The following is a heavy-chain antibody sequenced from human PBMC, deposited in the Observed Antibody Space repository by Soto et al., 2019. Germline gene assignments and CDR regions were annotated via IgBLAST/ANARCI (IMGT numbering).Heavy chain of an antibody. CDR1: GFTFNTYW. Sequence: EVQLVESGGDLVQPGGSLSLSCVASGFTFNTYWMSWVRQAPGKGLEWVANIKEDGSDKYYVDSVKGRFTISRDNAKNLLYLQMKSLGAGDTAMYYCARVTRGSSGDYWGQGTLVTVSS. CDR2: IKEDGSDK. J-gene: IGHJ4*02. CDR3: ARVTRGSSGDY. V-gene: IGHV3-7*01. D-gene: IGHD6-25*01.